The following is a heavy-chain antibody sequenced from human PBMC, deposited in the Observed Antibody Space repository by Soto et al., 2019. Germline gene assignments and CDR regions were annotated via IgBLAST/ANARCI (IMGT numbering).Heavy chain of an antibody. D-gene: IGHD3-10*01. J-gene: IGHJ4*02. CDR3: ARPGMVRGVIISPRAFYFDY. CDR1: GFTFSSYA. Sequence: EVQLLESGGGLVQPGGSLRLSCAASGFTFSSYAMSWVRQAPGKGLEWVSAISGSGGSTYYADSVKGRFTISRDNSKNTLYLQMNSLRAEDTAVYYCARPGMVRGVIISPRAFYFDYWVQGTLVTVSS. CDR2: ISGSGGST. V-gene: IGHV3-23*01.